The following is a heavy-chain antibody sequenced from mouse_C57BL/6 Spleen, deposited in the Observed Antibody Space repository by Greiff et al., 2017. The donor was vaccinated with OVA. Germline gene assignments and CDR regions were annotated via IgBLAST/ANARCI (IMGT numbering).Heavy chain of an antibody. CDR3: ALYDYDLDY. V-gene: IGHV1-18*01. J-gene: IGHJ4*01. D-gene: IGHD2-4*01. CDR1: GYTFTDYN. CDR2: INPNNGGT. Sequence: VQLQQSGPELVKPGASVKIPCKASGYTFTDYNMDWVKQSHGKSLEWIGDINPNNGGTIYNQKFKGKATLTVDKSSSTAYMELRSLTSEDTAVYYCALYDYDLDYWGQGTSVTVSS.